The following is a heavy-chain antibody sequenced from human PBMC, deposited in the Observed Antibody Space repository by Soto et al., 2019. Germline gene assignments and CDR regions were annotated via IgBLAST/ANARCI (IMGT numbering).Heavy chain of an antibody. V-gene: IGHV1-18*04. D-gene: IGHD2-2*01. CDR3: ARDERATCTGTDCYYFDY. J-gene: IGHJ4*02. CDR1: GYIFTHYG. CDR2: TSAYNDDT. Sequence: QVQLVQSGTEVKEPGASVKVSCKASGYIFTHYGISWVRQAPGQGLEWMAWTSAYNDDTNYAPKVKDRVTLTTETSTGTTYMELRGLRSDDTAVYYCARDERATCTGTDCYYFDYWGQGTLVSVSS.